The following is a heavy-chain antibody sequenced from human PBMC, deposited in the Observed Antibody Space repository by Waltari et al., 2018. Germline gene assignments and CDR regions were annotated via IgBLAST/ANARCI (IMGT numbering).Heavy chain of an antibody. Sequence: EVQLLESGGGLVQPGGSLRLSCAASGFTFSSYAMSWVRQAPGKGLEWVSAISGSGGSTYYADSVKGRFTSSRDNAKNSLYLQMNSLRAEDTALYYCAKDAGRGSFRPNWFDPWGQGTLVTVSS. D-gene: IGHD2-15*01. J-gene: IGHJ5*02. CDR2: ISGSGGST. CDR3: AKDAGRGSFRPNWFDP. V-gene: IGHV3-23*01. CDR1: GFTFSSYA.